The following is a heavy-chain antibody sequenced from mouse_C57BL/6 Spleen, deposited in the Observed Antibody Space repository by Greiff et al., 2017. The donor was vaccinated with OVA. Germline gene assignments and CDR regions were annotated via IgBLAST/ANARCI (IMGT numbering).Heavy chain of an antibody. CDR3: ARDATGAFDV. Sequence: EVKLQESGGGLVQSGRSLRLSCATSGFTFSDFYMEWVRQAPGKGLEWIAASRNKANDYTTEYSASVKGRFIVSRDTSQSILYLQMNALRAEDTAIYYCARDATGAFDVWGTGTTVTVSS. D-gene: IGHD4-1*01. J-gene: IGHJ1*03. V-gene: IGHV7-1*01. CDR1: GFTFSDFY. CDR2: SRNKANDYTT.